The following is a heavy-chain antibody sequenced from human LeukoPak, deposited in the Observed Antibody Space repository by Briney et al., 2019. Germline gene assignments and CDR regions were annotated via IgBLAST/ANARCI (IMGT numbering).Heavy chain of an antibody. V-gene: IGHV4-39*07. Sequence: SETLSLTCTVSGGSISSSSYYWGWIRQPPGKGLEWIGSIYYSGSTYYNPSLKSRVTISVDTSKNQFSLKLSSVTAADTAVYYCARDIPGWLRLFAFDIWGQGTMVTVSS. CDR1: GGSISSSSYY. J-gene: IGHJ3*02. CDR3: ARDIPGWLRLFAFDI. CDR2: IYYSGST. D-gene: IGHD5-12*01.